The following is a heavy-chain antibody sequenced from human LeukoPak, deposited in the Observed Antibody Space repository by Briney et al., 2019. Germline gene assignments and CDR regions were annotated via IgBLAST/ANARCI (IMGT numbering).Heavy chain of an antibody. CDR2: MSTDGSIK. D-gene: IGHD5-24*01. V-gene: IGHV3-30*03. CDR1: GFSFSSYV. CDR3: TRGPIEAGPDYFDY. J-gene: IGHJ4*02. Sequence: GGSLRLSRAASGFSFSSYVMHWVRQAPGKGLEWVAVMSTDGSIKIYADSVKGRFTISRDNSKNTLYLQMNSLRVEDTAVYYCTRGPIEAGPDYFDYWGQGTLVTVSS.